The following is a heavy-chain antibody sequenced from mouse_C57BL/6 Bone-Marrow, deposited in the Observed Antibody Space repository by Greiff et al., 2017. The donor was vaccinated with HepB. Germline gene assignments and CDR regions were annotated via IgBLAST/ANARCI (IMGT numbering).Heavy chain of an antibody. CDR1: GYTFTSYD. D-gene: IGHD1-1*01. CDR2: IYPRDGST. V-gene: IGHV1-85*01. J-gene: IGHJ4*01. CDR3: ARRVITTVDYYAMDY. Sequence: QVQLQQSGPELVKPGASVKLSCKASGYTFTSYDINWVKQRPGQGLEWIGWIYPRDGSTKYNEKFKGKATLTVDTSSSTAYMELHSLTSEDSAVYFCARRVITTVDYYAMDYWGQGTSVTVSS.